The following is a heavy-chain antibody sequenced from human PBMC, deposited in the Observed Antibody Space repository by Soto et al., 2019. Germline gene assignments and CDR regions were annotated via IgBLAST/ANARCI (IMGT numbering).Heavy chain of an antibody. V-gene: IGHV3-74*01. Sequence: GGSLRLSCAASGFNFSNPGLHWVRQRPAEGLVWVSRITSDGKSKAYAESVKGRFAISRDNAKNTLYLQMNGLTAEDTAVYYCAREAGDWPLNWFDPWGQGTLVTVSS. CDR1: GFNFSNPG. D-gene: IGHD2-21*02. CDR3: AREAGDWPLNWFDP. CDR2: ITSDGKSK. J-gene: IGHJ5*02.